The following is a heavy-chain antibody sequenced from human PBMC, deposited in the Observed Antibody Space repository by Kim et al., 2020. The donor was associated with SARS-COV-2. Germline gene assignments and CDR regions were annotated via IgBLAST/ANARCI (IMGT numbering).Heavy chain of an antibody. D-gene: IGHD6-6*01. CDR3: AKDPSFSSSSLFDY. V-gene: IGHV3-23*01. J-gene: IGHJ4*02. Sequence: ADSVKGRFTISRDNSKNTLYLQMNSLRAEDTAVYYCAKDPSFSSSSLFDYWGQGTLVTVSS.